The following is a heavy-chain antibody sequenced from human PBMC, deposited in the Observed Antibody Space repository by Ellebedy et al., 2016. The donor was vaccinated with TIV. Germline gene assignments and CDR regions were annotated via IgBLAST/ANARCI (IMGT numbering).Heavy chain of an antibody. CDR3: ARPNMGYYYMDV. J-gene: IGHJ6*03. CDR1: GYSFPTYW. D-gene: IGHD2/OR15-2a*01. Sequence: GASLKISCKGSGYSFPTYWIGWVRQTPGKGLEWMGIYSPSFQGQVTISADKSISTAYLQWSSLKASDTAMYYCARPNMGYYYMDVWGEGTTVTVSS. V-gene: IGHV5-51*01.